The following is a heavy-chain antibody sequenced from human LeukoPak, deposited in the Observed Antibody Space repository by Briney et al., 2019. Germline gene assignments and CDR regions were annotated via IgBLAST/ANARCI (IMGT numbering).Heavy chain of an antibody. V-gene: IGHV1-2*02. CDR2: INPNSGGT. Sequence: ASVKVSCKASGYTFTGYYMHWVRQAPGQGLEWMGWINPNSGGTNYAQKFQGRVTMTRDTSISTAYVELSRLRSDDTAVYYCARDRDSGYYFDYWGQGTLVTVSS. CDR3: ARDRDSGYYFDY. CDR1: GYTFTGYY. J-gene: IGHJ4*02. D-gene: IGHD3-22*01.